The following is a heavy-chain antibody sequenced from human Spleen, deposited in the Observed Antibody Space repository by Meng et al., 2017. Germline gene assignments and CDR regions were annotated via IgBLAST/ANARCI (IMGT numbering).Heavy chain of an antibody. Sequence: GESLKISCAASGFTFSNAWMSWVRQAPGKGLEWVGRIKSKTDGETADYAAPVKGRFTISRDDSQNTLYLQMNSLKTEDTAVYYCTTDLPFTEGGVITTWGQGTLVTVSS. CDR3: TTDLPFTEGGVITT. D-gene: IGHD3-16*02. CDR2: IKSKTDGETA. CDR1: GFTFSNAW. J-gene: IGHJ5*02. V-gene: IGHV3-15*01.